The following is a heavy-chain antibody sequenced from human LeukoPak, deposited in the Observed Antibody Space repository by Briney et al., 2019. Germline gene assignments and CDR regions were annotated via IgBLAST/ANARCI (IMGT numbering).Heavy chain of an antibody. D-gene: IGHD3-9*01. CDR1: GFTFRSYA. CDR2: IGGSDGKT. V-gene: IGHV3-23*01. J-gene: IGHJ4*02. Sequence: PGGSLRLSCAASGFTFRSYATSWVRQAPGNGLEWVSAIGGSDGKTYYADSVKGRFTISRDNSKNTLYLQMNSLRAEDTALYYCAKEAHYPHMGTYLVTIDSWGQGTLVTVSS. CDR3: AKEAHYPHMGTYLVTIDS.